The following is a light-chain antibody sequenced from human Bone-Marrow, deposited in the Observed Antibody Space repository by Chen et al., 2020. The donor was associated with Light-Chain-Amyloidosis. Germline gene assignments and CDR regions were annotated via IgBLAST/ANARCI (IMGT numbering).Light chain of an antibody. V-gene: IGKV1-9*01. J-gene: IGKJ2*01. CDR2: VAS. CDR3: QQVNSYPYT. CDR1: QDISSS. Sequence: DIQLTQSPSFLSASVGDRVNITCRASQDISSSLAWYQQKPGKAPKLLISVASTLQSGVPSKFSGSGSGTEFTLTISSLQPEDFATYYCQQVNSYPYTFGQGTKLEIK.